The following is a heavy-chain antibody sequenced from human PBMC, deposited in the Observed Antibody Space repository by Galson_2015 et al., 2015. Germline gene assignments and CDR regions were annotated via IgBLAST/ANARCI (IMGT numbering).Heavy chain of an antibody. CDR1: GYTFTSYG. V-gene: IGHV1-18*01. Sequence: SVKVSCKASGYTFTSYGISWVRQAPGQGLEWMGWISAYNGNTNYAQKLQGRVTMTTDTSTSTAYMELRSLRSDDTAVYYCARDRRYCGGGSCPPPNYMDVWGKGTTVTVSS. D-gene: IGHD2-15*01. J-gene: IGHJ6*03. CDR3: ARDRRYCGGGSCPPPNYMDV. CDR2: ISAYNGNT.